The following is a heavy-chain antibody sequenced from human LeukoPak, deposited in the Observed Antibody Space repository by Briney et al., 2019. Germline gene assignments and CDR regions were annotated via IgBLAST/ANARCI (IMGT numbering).Heavy chain of an antibody. CDR1: GFTFDTYW. CDR3: ARGATWPEDDY. Sequence: PGGSLRLSCVASGFTFDTYWMSWVRQAPGKGLEWVAVISYDGSNKYYADSVKGRFTISRDNSKNTLYLQMNSLRAEDTAVYYCARGATWPEDDYWGQGTLVTVSS. V-gene: IGHV3-30-3*01. D-gene: IGHD5-24*01. CDR2: ISYDGSNK. J-gene: IGHJ4*02.